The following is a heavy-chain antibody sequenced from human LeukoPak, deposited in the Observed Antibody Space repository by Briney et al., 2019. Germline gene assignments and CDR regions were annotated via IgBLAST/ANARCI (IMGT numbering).Heavy chain of an antibody. CDR2: IYYSGST. CDR3: ARGGSSGGSCYPTCAPDY. V-gene: IGHV4-59*01. Sequence: SETLSLTCTVSGGSISSYYWSWIRQPPGKGLEWIGYIYYSGSTNYNPSLKSRVTISVDTSKNQFSLKLSSVTAADTAVYYCARGGSSGGSCYPTCAPDYWGQGTLVTVSS. CDR1: GGSISSYY. J-gene: IGHJ4*02. D-gene: IGHD2-15*01.